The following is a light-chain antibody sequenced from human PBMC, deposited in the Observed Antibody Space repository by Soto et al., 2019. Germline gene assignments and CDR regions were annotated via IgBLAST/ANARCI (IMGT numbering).Light chain of an antibody. V-gene: IGKV1-39*01. CDR1: QAIRSA. CDR3: QQSYSTPL. J-gene: IGKJ4*01. CDR2: AAS. Sequence: IQLTQSPSSLSASVGDRVTITCRASQAIRSALGWYQQKPGKVPKLLIYAASSLQSGVPSRFSGSGSGTDFTLTISSLQPEDFATYYCQQSYSTPLFGGGTKVDIK.